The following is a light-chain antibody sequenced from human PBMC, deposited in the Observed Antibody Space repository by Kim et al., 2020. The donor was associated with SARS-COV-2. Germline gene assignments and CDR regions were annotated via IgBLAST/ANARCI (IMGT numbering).Light chain of an antibody. CDR3: EQYDSSIT. CDR2: GTY. J-gene: IGKJ5*01. Sequence: PGERATLSCRASQSVSSDFVAWQQQRPGQSPRLLIYGTYRRVAGIPDRFSGSGSGTDFTLTISRLEPEDFAVYYCEQYDSSITFGQGTRLEIK. CDR1: QSVSSDF. V-gene: IGKV3-20*01.